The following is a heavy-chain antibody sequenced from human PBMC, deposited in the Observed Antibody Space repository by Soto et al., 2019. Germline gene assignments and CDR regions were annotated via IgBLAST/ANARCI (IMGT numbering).Heavy chain of an antibody. Sequence: SGTLSLTCAVYGGSFSGYYWSWIRQPPGKGLEWIGEINHSGSTNYNPSLKSRVTISVDTSKNQFSLKLSSVTAADKAVYYCATRRARYYYGMDVWGQGTTVTV. CDR3: ATRRARYYYGMDV. J-gene: IGHJ6*02. CDR1: GGSFSGYY. CDR2: INHSGST. V-gene: IGHV4-34*01.